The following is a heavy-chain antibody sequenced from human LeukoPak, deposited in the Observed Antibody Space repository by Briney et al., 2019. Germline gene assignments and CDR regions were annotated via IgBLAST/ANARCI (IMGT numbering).Heavy chain of an antibody. CDR2: FDPEDGET. CDR1: GYTLTELA. J-gene: IGHJ3*02. Sequence: ASVKVSCKVSGYTLTELAMHWVRQAPGKGLEWMGGFDPEDGETIYAQKFQGRVTMTEDTSTDTAYMELSSLRSEDTAVYYCARAHSYYYDSSGYPRPYAFDIWGQGTMVTVSS. CDR3: ARAHSYYYDSSGYPRPYAFDI. D-gene: IGHD3-22*01. V-gene: IGHV1-24*01.